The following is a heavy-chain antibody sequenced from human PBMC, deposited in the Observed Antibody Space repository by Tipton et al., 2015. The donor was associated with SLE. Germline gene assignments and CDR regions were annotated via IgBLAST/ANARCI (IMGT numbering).Heavy chain of an antibody. CDR2: MSAYNGKT. CDR1: GYTFTSYG. D-gene: IGHD2-2*01. Sequence: QLVQSGAEVKEPGASMTVSCTASGYTFTSYGISWVRQAPGQGLEWMGWMSAYNGKTIIAQKFQGRVSMTTDTSTRTAYMDLRSLRSDDTAVYYCARTSEDAYAMDVWGQGTTVTVSS. CDR3: ARTSEDAYAMDV. V-gene: IGHV1-18*01. J-gene: IGHJ6*02.